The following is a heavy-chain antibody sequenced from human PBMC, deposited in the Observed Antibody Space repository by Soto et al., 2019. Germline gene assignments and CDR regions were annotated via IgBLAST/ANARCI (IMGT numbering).Heavy chain of an antibody. V-gene: IGHV4-31*03. D-gene: IGHD3-3*01. CDR2: IYYSGST. CDR3: ARVEYYDFWSGYYLTPGGSMDV. J-gene: IGHJ6*02. CDR1: GGSISSGGYY. Sequence: SETLSLTCTVSGGSISSGGYYWSWIRQHPGKGLEWIGYIYYSGSTYYNPSLKSRVTISVDTSKNQFSLKLSSVTAADTAVYYCARVEYYDFWSGYYLTPGGSMDVWGQGTTVTVSS.